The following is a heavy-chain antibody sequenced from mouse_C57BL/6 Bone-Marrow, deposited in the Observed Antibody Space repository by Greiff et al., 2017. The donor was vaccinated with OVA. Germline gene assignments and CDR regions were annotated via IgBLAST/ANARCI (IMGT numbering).Heavy chain of an antibody. CDR2: INPNNGGT. Sequence: EVQLQQSGPELVKPGASVKISCKASGYTFTDYYMNWVKQSHGKSLEWIGDINPNNGGTSYNQKFKGKATLTVDKSSSTAYMELRSLTSEDSAVYYCARRGDYDGGIFAYWGQGTLVTVSA. D-gene: IGHD2-4*01. CDR3: ARRGDYDGGIFAY. CDR1: GYTFTDYY. J-gene: IGHJ3*01. V-gene: IGHV1-26*01.